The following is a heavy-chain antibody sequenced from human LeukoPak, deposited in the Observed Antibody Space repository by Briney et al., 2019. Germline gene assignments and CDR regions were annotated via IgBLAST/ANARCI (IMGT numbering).Heavy chain of an antibody. CDR3: ARHDYGSGSYFDY. V-gene: IGHV4-59*08. Sequence: PSETLSLTCTVSGGSISSYYWIWIRQPPGKGLEWIAYIYYSGSTNYNPSLKSRVTISVDTSKNQFSLKLSSVTAADTAVYYCARHDYGSGSYFDYWGQGTLVTVSS. CDR2: IYYSGST. CDR1: GGSISSYY. D-gene: IGHD3-10*01. J-gene: IGHJ4*02.